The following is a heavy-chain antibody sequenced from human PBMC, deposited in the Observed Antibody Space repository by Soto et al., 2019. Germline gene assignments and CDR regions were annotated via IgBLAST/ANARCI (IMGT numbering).Heavy chain of an antibody. Sequence: EVQLVESGGGLVKPGGSLRLSCAASGFTFSSYSMNWVRQAPGKGLEWVSSISSSSSYIYYADSVKGRFTISRDNAKNSLYLQMNSLRAEDTAVYYCARDPDSGYDSGWYFDLWGRGTLVTVSS. CDR1: GFTFSSYS. CDR2: ISSSSSYI. D-gene: IGHD5-12*01. J-gene: IGHJ2*01. CDR3: ARDPDSGYDSGWYFDL. V-gene: IGHV3-21*01.